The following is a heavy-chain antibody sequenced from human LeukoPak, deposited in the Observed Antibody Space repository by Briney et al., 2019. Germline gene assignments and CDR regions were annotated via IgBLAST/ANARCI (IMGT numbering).Heavy chain of an antibody. D-gene: IGHD3-3*01. CDR3: VRVYDFWSGPFDY. J-gene: IGHJ4*02. CDR2: ISAYNGNT. CDR1: GGTFGSYA. V-gene: IGHV1-18*01. Sequence: ASVKVSCKASGGTFGSYAISWVRQAPGQGLEWMGWISAYNGNTNYAQKLQGRVTMTTDTSTSTAYMELRSLRSDDTAVYYCVRVYDFWSGPFDYWGQGTLVTVSS.